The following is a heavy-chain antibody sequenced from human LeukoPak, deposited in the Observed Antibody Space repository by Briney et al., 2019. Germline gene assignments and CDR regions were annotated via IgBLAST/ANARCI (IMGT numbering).Heavy chain of an antibody. CDR3: AKPRDYYGPFAY. CDR2: ISDSGGST. CDR1: EFTFSSYA. Sequence: GGSLRLSCAASEFTFSSYAMSWVRQAPGKGLEWVSAISDSGGSTFYADSVKGRFTISRDNSKNTLYLQMNSLRAEDTAVYYCAKPRDYYGPFAYWGQGTLVTVSS. D-gene: IGHD3-10*01. J-gene: IGHJ4*02. V-gene: IGHV3-23*01.